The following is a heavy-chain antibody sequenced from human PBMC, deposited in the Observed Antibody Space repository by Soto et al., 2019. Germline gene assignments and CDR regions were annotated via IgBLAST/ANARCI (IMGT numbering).Heavy chain of an antibody. V-gene: IGHV4-39*01. D-gene: IGHD5-18*01. CDR2: ICYSGWT. CDR1: GGSISSXSYY. J-gene: IGHJ4*02. Sequence: ASETLSLTCTVSGGSISSXSYYWGWIRQPPGKGLEWIGSICYSGWTSYTRTLKGAVTIAVGTGKNQLSLKLISVTGADTAVYYCARHDSHTAMAGWGQGTLVTVSS. CDR3: ARHDSHTAMAG.